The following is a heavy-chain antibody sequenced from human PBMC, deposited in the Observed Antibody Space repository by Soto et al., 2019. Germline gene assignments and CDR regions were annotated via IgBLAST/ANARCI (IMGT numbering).Heavy chain of an antibody. Sequence: GGSLRLSCAASGFTFSWLWMAWVRQPPGKGLEWVANIKQEGGESYADSVRGRFTVSRDNAQNSLYLQMNSLRVEDTAMYYCARGGDSYIDNWGQGALVTVSS. D-gene: IGHD4-17*01. V-gene: IGHV3-7*03. CDR1: GFTFSWLW. J-gene: IGHJ4*02. CDR2: IKQEGGE. CDR3: ARGGDSYIDN.